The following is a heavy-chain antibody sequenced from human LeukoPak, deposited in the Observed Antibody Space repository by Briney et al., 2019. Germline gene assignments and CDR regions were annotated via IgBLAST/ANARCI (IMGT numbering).Heavy chain of an antibody. V-gene: IGHV4-59*08. Sequence: KTSETLSLTCTVSGGSISSYYWSWIRQPPGKGLEWIGYIYYSGSTNYNPSLKSRVTISVDTSKNQFSLKLSSVTAADTAVYYCARLMGNWNRPKLDYWGQGTLVTVSS. D-gene: IGHD1-20*01. J-gene: IGHJ4*02. CDR2: IYYSGST. CDR1: GGSISSYY. CDR3: ARLMGNWNRPKLDY.